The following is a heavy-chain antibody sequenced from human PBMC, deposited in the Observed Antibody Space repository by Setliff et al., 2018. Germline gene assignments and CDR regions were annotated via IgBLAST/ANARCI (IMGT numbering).Heavy chain of an antibody. J-gene: IGHJ4*02. CDR3: AKDIYGSGSYAVGGYFDY. CDR1: GFTFSSYA. CDR2: MSLDETNK. D-gene: IGHD3-10*01. V-gene: IGHV3-30-3*01. Sequence: PGGSLRLSCAASGFTFSSYAITWVRQAPGKGLEWVAVMSLDETNKYYADSVRGRFTISRDISKNTLYLQMNSLRPDDTAVYYCAKDIYGSGSYAVGGYFDYWGQGTQVTVSS.